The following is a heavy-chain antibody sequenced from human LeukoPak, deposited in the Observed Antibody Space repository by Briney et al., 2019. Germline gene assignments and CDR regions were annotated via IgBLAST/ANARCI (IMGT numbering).Heavy chain of an antibody. D-gene: IGHD3-10*01. CDR2: IYYSGST. CDR1: GGSISSYY. V-gene: IGHV4-59*08. CDR3: ARHFGTAYYITATGGGYFDY. Sequence: SETLSLTCTVSGGSISSYYWSWIRQPPGKGLEWIGYIYYSGSTNYNPSLKSRVTISVDTSKNQFSLKLSSVTAADTAVYYCARHFGTAYYITATGGGYFDYWGQGTLVTVSS. J-gene: IGHJ4*02.